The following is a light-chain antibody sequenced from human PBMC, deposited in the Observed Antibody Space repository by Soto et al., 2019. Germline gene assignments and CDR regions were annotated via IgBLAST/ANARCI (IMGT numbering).Light chain of an antibody. CDR2: GNN. CDR3: QSYDSSLSGYV. Sequence: QSVLTQPSSVSGGPGQRVTISCTGSSPNIGAGYEVHWYQQLPGTAPKLLIYGNNNRPPGVPDRFSGSKSGTSASLAITGLQAEDEADYYCQSYDSSLSGYVFGIGTKVTVL. CDR1: SPNIGAGYE. J-gene: IGLJ1*01. V-gene: IGLV1-40*01.